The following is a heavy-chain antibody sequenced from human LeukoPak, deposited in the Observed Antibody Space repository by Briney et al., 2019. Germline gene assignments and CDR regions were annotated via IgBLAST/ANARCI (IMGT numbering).Heavy chain of an antibody. CDR3: ARGAVLGYYGSGREIDY. J-gene: IGHJ4*02. CDR1: GFTVSSNY. Sequence: GGSLRLSCAASGFTVSSNYMSWVRQAPGKGLEWVSVIYSGGSTYYADSVKGRFTISRDNSKNTLYLQMNSLRAEDTAVYYCARGAVLGYYGSGREIDYWGQGTLVTVSS. CDR2: IYSGGST. D-gene: IGHD3-10*01. V-gene: IGHV3-53*01.